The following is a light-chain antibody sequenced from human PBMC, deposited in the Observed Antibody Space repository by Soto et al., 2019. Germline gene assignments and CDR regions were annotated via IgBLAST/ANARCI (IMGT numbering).Light chain of an antibody. Sequence: EIVFTQSPGTLSLSPGEGATLSCRASQSVTSTYLAWYQHRPGQAPRLLIFAAYNRATGVPDRFRGSGSGTDFTLTISRLEPEDFAVYYCQQYGSSPQTFGQGTKVDIK. J-gene: IGKJ1*01. V-gene: IGKV3-20*01. CDR3: QQYGSSPQT. CDR1: QSVTSTY. CDR2: AAY.